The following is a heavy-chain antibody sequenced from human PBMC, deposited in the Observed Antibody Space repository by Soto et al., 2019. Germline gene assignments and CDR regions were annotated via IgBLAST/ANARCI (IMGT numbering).Heavy chain of an antibody. Sequence: QVQLVQSGAEVKKPGASVKVSCKASGYTFTSYYMHWVRQAPGQGLEWMGIINPSGGSTSYAQKFQGRDTMTRDTSTSTVYMELSSLRSEDTAVYYCARDHGKDRIAAHEVNWFDPWGQGTLVTVSS. CDR3: ARDHGKDRIAAHEVNWFDP. CDR1: GYTFTSYY. J-gene: IGHJ5*02. D-gene: IGHD6-6*01. CDR2: INPSGGST. V-gene: IGHV1-46*01.